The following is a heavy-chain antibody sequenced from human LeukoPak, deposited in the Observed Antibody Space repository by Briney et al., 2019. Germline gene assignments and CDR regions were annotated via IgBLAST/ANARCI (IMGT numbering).Heavy chain of an antibody. CDR2: IYPGDSDT. CDR1: GYSFTSYW. V-gene: IGHV5-51*01. D-gene: IGHD6-19*01. CDR3: GLRGWPPYYYYGMDA. Sequence: GESLKISCKGSGYSFTSYWIGWVRQMPGKGLEWMGIIYPGDSDTRYSPSFQGQVTISADKSISTAYLQWSSLKASDTAMYYCGLRGWPPYYYYGMDAWGKGTPATASS. J-gene: IGHJ6*04.